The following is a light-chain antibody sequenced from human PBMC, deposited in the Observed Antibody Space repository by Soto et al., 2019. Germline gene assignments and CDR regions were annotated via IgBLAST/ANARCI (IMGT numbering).Light chain of an antibody. V-gene: IGLV2-14*01. CDR3: TSYRGSSTLV. J-gene: IGLJ2*01. CDR2: EVS. CDR1: CRDVGGYKY. Sequence: QSALTQPASVSGSPGQSITISCTGTCRDVGGYKYVSWYQQHPGKAPKLIIYEVSNRPSGVSNRFSGSKSGNTASLTISGLQAEDEADYYCTSYRGSSTLVFGGGTKLTVL.